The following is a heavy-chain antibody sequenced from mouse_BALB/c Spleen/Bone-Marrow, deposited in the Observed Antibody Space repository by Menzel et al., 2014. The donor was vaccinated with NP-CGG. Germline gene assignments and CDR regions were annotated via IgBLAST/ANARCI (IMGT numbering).Heavy chain of an antibody. D-gene: IGHD1-1*01. Sequence: EVQLQQSGGGLVQPGGSLKLSCAASGFDFSRYWMSWVRQAPGKGLEWIGEINPDSRTINYSPSLKDKFIISRDNAKNTLCLRLNKVRSEDTALYYCARPDYYGYLNYWGRGTTLTVSS. V-gene: IGHV4-1*02. CDR2: INPDSRTI. J-gene: IGHJ2*01. CDR3: ARPDYYGYLNY. CDR1: GFDFSRYW.